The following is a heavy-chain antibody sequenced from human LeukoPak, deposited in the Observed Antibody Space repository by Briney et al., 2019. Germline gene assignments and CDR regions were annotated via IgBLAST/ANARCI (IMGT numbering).Heavy chain of an antibody. CDR2: ISYDGSNK. CDR3: ARGDQVAVAGTCFDF. Sequence: GGSLRLSCAASGFTFSSYAMHWVRQAPGKGLEWVAVISYDGSNKYYADSVKGRFTISRDNSKNTVHLQMNSLRAGDTAAYHCARGDQVAVAGTCFDFWGQGTLVTVSS. D-gene: IGHD6-19*01. J-gene: IGHJ4*02. V-gene: IGHV3-30*01. CDR1: GFTFSSYA.